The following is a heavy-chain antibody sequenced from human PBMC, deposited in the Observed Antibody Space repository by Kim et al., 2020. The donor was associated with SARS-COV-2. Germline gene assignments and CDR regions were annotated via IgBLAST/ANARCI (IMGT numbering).Heavy chain of an antibody. CDR3: TTASRTKAHY. CDR1: GFTFNGYC. Sequence: GGSLRLSCAASGFTFNGYCMGWVRQVPGKGLEWVATIKEDGSEKYYVDSVKGRFDISRDNAKNALSLQMNTLRAEDTAMYYCTTASRTKAHYWGQGTLVTVSS. V-gene: IGHV3-7*01. J-gene: IGHJ4*02. CDR2: IKEDGSEK. D-gene: IGHD1-7*01.